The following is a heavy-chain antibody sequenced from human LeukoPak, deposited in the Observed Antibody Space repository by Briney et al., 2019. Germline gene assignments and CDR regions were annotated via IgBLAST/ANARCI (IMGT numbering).Heavy chain of an antibody. V-gene: IGHV4-61*02. CDR1: GGSISSGSYY. CDR2: IYTSGST. D-gene: IGHD3-3*01. J-gene: IGHJ4*02. CDR3: ARDGPRSGIFGVRGFDY. Sequence: SETLSLTCTVSGGSISSGSYYWSWIRQPAGKGLEWIGRIYTSGSTNYNPSLKSRVTISVDTSKNQFSLKLSSVTAADTAVYYCARDGPRSGIFGVRGFDYWGQGTLVTVSS.